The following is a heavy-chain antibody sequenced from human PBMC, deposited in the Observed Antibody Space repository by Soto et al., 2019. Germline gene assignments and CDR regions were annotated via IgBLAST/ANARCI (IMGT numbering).Heavy chain of an antibody. CDR2: ISHDGSNK. CDR1: GFTFSSYG. CDR3: AKDAGYSSGCFDY. J-gene: IGHJ4*02. D-gene: IGHD6-19*01. V-gene: IGHV3-30*18. Sequence: QVQLVESGGGVVQPGRSLRLSCAASGFTFSSYGMHWVRQAPGKGLEWVAVISHDGSNKYYADSGKGRFTISRDNSKNTLYMQINSLRAEDTAVYYCAKDAGYSSGCFDYWGQGTLVTVSS.